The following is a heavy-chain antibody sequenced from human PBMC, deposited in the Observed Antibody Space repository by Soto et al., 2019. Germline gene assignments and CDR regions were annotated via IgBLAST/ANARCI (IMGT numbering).Heavy chain of an antibody. Sequence: GASVKVSCKASGYTFTSYDINWVRQATGQGLEWMGWMNPNSGNTGYAQKFQGRVTMTRNTSISTAYMELSSLRSEDTAVYYCARDLEAVVVTSAFHWGQGTLVTVSS. CDR1: GYTFTSYD. J-gene: IGHJ4*02. D-gene: IGHD2-15*01. CDR2: MNPNSGNT. CDR3: ARDLEAVVVTSAFH. V-gene: IGHV1-8*01.